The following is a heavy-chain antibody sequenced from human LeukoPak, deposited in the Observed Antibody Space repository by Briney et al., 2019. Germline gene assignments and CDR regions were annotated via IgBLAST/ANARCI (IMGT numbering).Heavy chain of an antibody. CDR2: ISGSGGST. J-gene: IGHJ4*02. Sequence: GGSLRLSCAASGFTFSSYAMSWVRQAPGKGLEWVSAISGSGGSTYYADSVKGRFTISRDNSKNTLYLQMNSLRAGDTAVYYCAKDRGYSYGYLSDYWGQGTLVAVSS. CDR3: AKDRGYSYGYLSDY. D-gene: IGHD5-18*01. CDR1: GFTFSSYA. V-gene: IGHV3-23*01.